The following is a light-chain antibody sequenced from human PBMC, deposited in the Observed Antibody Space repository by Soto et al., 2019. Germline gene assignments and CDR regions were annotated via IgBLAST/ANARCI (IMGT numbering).Light chain of an antibody. CDR1: QSVSSY. CDR2: DAY. J-gene: IGKJ1*01. Sequence: EIVLTQSPATLSLSPGERATLSCRASQSVSSYLAWYQQKPGQSPRLLIYDAYNRATGMPARFSGSGSGTDFTLTNSRLQPEDFAVYYCQQRSNWPPTFGQGTKVEIK. CDR3: QQRSNWPPT. V-gene: IGKV3-11*01.